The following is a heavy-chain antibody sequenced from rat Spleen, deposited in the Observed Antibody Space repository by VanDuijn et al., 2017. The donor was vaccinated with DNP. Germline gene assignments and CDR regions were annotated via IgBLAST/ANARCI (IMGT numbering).Heavy chain of an antibody. V-gene: IGHV5S23*01. CDR1: GFTFSDYN. CDR3: ASSYYYDGSYYPFAN. J-gene: IGHJ3*01. Sequence: EVHLVESGGGLVQPGRSLKLSCAASGFTFSDYNMAWVRQAPKKGLEWVASISTSGEYTHYRDSVKGRFTISRDNAKDTQYLQMDSLRSEDTATYYCASSYYYDGSYYPFANWGQGTLVTVSS. D-gene: IGHD1-12*02. CDR2: ISTSGEYT.